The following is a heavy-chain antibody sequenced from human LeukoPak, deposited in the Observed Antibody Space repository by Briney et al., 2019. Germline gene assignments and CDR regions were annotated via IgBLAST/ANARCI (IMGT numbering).Heavy chain of an antibody. CDR1: GLSVSSKY. CDR2: LYSGGST. J-gene: IGHJ4*02. V-gene: IGHV3-53*01. CDR3: AARDCSTTSCYGGLFDY. Sequence: GGSLRLSCAASGLSVSSKYMNWVRQAPGKGLEWVSLLYSGGSTYYADSVKGRFTISRDSSKNTVYLQMNSLRPEDTAVYYCAARDCSTTSCYGGLFDYWGQGTLVTVSS. D-gene: IGHD2-2*01.